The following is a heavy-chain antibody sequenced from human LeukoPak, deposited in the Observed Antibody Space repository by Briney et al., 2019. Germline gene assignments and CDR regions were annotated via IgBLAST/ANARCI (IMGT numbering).Heavy chain of an antibody. CDR1: GFTFSSYA. CDR3: AKDRSGSYYPRLFDP. V-gene: IGHV3-23*01. CDR2: ISGSGGST. J-gene: IGHJ5*02. Sequence: GGSLRLSCAASGFTFSSYAMSWVRQAPGKGLEWVSAISGSGGSTYYADSVKGRFTISRDNSKNTLYLQMNSLRAEDTAVYYCAKDRSGSYYPRLFDPWGQGTLVTVSS. D-gene: IGHD1-26*01.